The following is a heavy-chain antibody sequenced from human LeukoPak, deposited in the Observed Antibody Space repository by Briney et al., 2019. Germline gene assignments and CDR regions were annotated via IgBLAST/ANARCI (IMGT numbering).Heavy chain of an antibody. Sequence: SGGSLRLSCAASGFTFSSYWMSWVRQAPGKGLEWVANIKQDGSEKYYVDSVKGRSTISRDNAKNSLYLQMNSLRAEDTAVYYCAKDFPSMVRGVILVFDYWGQGTLVTVSS. CDR3: AKDFPSMVRGVILVFDY. CDR2: IKQDGSEK. V-gene: IGHV3-7*03. J-gene: IGHJ4*02. CDR1: GFTFSSYW. D-gene: IGHD3-10*01.